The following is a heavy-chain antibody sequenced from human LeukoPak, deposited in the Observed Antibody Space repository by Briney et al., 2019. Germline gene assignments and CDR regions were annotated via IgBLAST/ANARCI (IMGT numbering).Heavy chain of an antibody. V-gene: IGHV3-7*03. J-gene: IGHJ6*04. CDR1: GFTFNDYW. CDR2: IKQDGSEK. Sequence: GGSLRLSCSASGFTFNDYWMTWVRQAPGKGLEWVAHIKQDGSEKYYVDSLKGRFTISRDNAKNSLFLQMNSLRAEDTAVYYCVRDCSSASLSSGCYYAMDVWGKGTTVTVSS. CDR3: VRDCSSASLSSGCYYAMDV. D-gene: IGHD2-2*01.